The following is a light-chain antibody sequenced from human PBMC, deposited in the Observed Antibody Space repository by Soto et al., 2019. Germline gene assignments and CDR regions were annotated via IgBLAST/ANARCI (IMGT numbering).Light chain of an antibody. V-gene: IGKV3-20*01. CDR2: GAS. CDR3: QQYGSSPYT. CDR1: QSVTYNY. Sequence: EIVLTQSPGTLSLSPGERVTLSCRASQSVTYNYVAWYQQKPGQAPRLLISGASGRATGIPERFSGSGSGADFTLTISRLEPGDFAVYYCQQYGSSPYTFGQGTKLEI. J-gene: IGKJ2*01.